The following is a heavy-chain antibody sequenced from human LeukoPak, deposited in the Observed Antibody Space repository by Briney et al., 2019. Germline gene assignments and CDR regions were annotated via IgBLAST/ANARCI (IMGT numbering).Heavy chain of an antibody. CDR1: GGTFSSYD. CDR3: ARGWLAETTVVTPYNY. D-gene: IGHD4-23*01. CDR2: ITPIFGAA. J-gene: IGHJ4*02. V-gene: IGHV1-69*13. Sequence: SVKVSCKASGGTFSSYDISWVRQTPGQGLEWMGGITPIFGAAKYAQKFQGRVTITAVGSMSTAYMELNSLRSEDTAVYYCARGWLAETTVVTPYNYWGQGTLVTVSS.